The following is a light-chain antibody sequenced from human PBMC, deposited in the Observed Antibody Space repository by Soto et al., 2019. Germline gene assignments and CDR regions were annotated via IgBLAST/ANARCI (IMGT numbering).Light chain of an antibody. CDR2: GAS. V-gene: IGKV3-20*01. CDR1: RGVSANY. Sequence: ENLLTQSPGTLSLSPGEGATLSCRASRGVSANYLAWYQQKPGQAPTLLIYGASIRAAGIPDRFSGSGSGTDFPLTIRRLEPDDFAVYYCQQYGSSPRTFGQGPKVEIK. CDR3: QQYGSSPRT. J-gene: IGKJ1*01.